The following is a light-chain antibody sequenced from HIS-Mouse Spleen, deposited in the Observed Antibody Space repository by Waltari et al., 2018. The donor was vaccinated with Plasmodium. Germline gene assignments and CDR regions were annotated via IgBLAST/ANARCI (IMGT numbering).Light chain of an antibody. CDR2: EDS. CDR3: YSTDSSGNHGV. CDR1: ALPKKY. J-gene: IGLJ3*02. Sequence: SYELTQPPSVSVSPGQTARITCSGDALPKKYAYWYQQKSGQAPVLVIYEDSKRPSWIPERFSGSSSGTMATWTISGAQVEDEADYYCYSTDSSGNHGVFGGGTKLTVL. V-gene: IGLV3-10*01.